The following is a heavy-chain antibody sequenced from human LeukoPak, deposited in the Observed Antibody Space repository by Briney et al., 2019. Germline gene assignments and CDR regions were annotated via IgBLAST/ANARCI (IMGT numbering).Heavy chain of an antibody. CDR2: IYHSGST. Sequence: SETLSLTCAVSGYSISSGYYWGWIRQPPGKGLEWIGSIYHSGSTYYNPSLKSRVTISVDTSKNQFSLKLSSVTAADTAAYYCATHNDFWSGYYAYYFDYWGQGTLVTVSS. CDR1: GYSISSGYY. CDR3: ATHNDFWSGYYAYYFDY. J-gene: IGHJ4*02. D-gene: IGHD3-3*01. V-gene: IGHV4-38-2*01.